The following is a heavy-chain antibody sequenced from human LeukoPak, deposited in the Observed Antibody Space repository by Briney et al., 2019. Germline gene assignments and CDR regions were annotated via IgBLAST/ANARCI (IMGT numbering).Heavy chain of an antibody. Sequence: ASVKVSCKASGYTFSNYAVHWVRQAPGQRLEWMGWINAGNGNTRYSQKFQGRVSITGDTSASTAYMELSSLKSEDTAVYYCARSPTYYYGSGSYPDYWGQGTLVTVPS. CDR3: ARSPTYYYGSGSYPDY. V-gene: IGHV1-3*01. J-gene: IGHJ4*02. CDR2: INAGNGNT. D-gene: IGHD3-10*01. CDR1: GYTFSNYA.